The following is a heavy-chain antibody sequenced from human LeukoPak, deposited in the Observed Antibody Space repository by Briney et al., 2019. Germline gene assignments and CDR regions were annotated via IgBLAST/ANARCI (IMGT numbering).Heavy chain of an antibody. D-gene: IGHD3-22*01. CDR3: ARGRHSYESSDYYYEGDAFDI. Sequence: ASVKVSCKASGYTFTGYYMHWVRQAPGQGLEWMGWINPNSGGTNYAQKFQGRVTMTRDTSISTAYMALSSLRTEDTAVYYCARGRHSYESSDYYYEGDAFDIWGEGTMVTVSS. V-gene: IGHV1-2*02. CDR1: GYTFTGYY. CDR2: INPNSGGT. J-gene: IGHJ3*02.